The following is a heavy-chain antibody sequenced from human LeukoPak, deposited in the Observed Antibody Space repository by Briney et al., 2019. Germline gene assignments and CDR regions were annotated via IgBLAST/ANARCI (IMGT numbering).Heavy chain of an antibody. CDR1: GFTFSSYS. CDR2: ISSSSSYI. CDR3: ARANSGYDYYYYDMDV. V-gene: IGHV3-21*01. D-gene: IGHD5-12*01. J-gene: IGHJ6*04. Sequence: PGGSLRLSCAASGFTFSSYSMNWVRQAPGKGLEWVSSISSSSSYIYYADSVKGRFTISRDNAKNSLYLQMNSLRAEDTAVYYCARANSGYDYYYYDMDVWGKGTTVTVSS.